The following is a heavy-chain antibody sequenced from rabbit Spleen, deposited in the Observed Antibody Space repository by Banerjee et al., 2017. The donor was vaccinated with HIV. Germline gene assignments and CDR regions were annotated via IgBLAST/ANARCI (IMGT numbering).Heavy chain of an antibody. Sequence: QEQLEESGGDLVKPEGSLTLTCTASGFSFSSSSWICWVRQAPGKGLEWIGCIYTGGGNTYYASWAKGRFTISKTSSTTVTLRMTSLTAADTATYFCARDPTHGGDGTGPDYFNLWGPGTLVTVS. D-gene: IGHD7-1*01. J-gene: IGHJ4*01. CDR1: GFSFSSSSW. V-gene: IGHV1S45*01. CDR2: IYTGGGNT. CDR3: ARDPTHGGDGTGPDYFNL.